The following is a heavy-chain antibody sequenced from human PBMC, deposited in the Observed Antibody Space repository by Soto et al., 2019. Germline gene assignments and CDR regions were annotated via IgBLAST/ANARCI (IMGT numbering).Heavy chain of an antibody. CDR1: GYSFTSYW. J-gene: IGHJ3*02. Sequence: GGSLKISCKGSGYSFTSYWIGWVRQMPGKGLEWMGIIYPGDSDTRYSPSFQGQVTISADKSISTAYLQWSSLKASDTAMYYCARVYVDIVATNAFDIWGQGTMVTVSS. D-gene: IGHD5-12*01. CDR2: IYPGDSDT. V-gene: IGHV5-51*01. CDR3: ARVYVDIVATNAFDI.